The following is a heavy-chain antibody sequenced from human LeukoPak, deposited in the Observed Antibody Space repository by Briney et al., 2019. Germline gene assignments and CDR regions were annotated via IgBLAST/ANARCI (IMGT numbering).Heavy chain of an antibody. CDR1: GFTFSSYA. CDR2: ISGSGGST. CDR3: ATRQLGIGDAFDI. J-gene: IGHJ3*02. Sequence: GGSLRLSCAASGFTFSSYAMSWVRQAPGKGLEWVSAISGSGGSTYYADSVKGRFTISRDNSKNTLYLQMNSLRAEDTAVYYCATRQLGIGDAFDIWGQGTMVTVSS. D-gene: IGHD7-27*01. V-gene: IGHV3-23*01.